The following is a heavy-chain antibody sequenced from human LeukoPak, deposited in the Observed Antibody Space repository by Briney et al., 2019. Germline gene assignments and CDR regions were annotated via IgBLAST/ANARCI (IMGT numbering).Heavy chain of an antibody. CDR3: ASMEVAGTGRDY. CDR1: GGSISSYY. Sequence: SETLSLTCTVSGGSISSYYWSWIRQPAGKGLEWIGRIYTSGSTNYNPSPKSRVTMSVDTSKNQFSLKLSSVTAADTAVYYCASMEVAGTGRDYWGQGTLVTVSS. J-gene: IGHJ4*02. CDR2: IYTSGST. D-gene: IGHD6-19*01. V-gene: IGHV4-4*07.